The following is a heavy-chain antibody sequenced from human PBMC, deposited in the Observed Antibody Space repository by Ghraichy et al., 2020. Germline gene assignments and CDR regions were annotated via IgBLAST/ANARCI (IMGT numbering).Heavy chain of an antibody. J-gene: IGHJ6*02. CDR3: AKDIGSGITFGGVIVPGYYYGMDV. Sequence: GGSLRLSCAASGFTFDDYTMHWVRQAPGKGLEWVSLISWDGGSTYYADSVKGRFTISRDNSKNSLYLQMNSLRTEDTALYYCAKDIGSGITFGGVIVPGYYYGMDVWGQGTTVTVSS. CDR1: GFTFDDYT. CDR2: ISWDGGST. V-gene: IGHV3-43*01. D-gene: IGHD3-16*02.